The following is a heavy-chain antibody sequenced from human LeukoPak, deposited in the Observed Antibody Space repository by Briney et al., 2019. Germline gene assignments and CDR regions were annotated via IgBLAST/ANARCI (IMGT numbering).Heavy chain of an antibody. J-gene: IGHJ6*02. D-gene: IGHD5-18*01. V-gene: IGHV3-7*01. CDR2: IKQDGSEK. CDR3: ARDGGYSYVYYYYGTDV. Sequence: GGSLRLSCAASGFTFSSYWMSWVRQAPGKGLEWVANIKQDGSEKYYVDSVKGRFTISRDNAKNSLYLQMNSLRAEDTAVYYCARDGGYSYVYYYYGTDVWGQGTTVTVSS. CDR1: GFTFSSYW.